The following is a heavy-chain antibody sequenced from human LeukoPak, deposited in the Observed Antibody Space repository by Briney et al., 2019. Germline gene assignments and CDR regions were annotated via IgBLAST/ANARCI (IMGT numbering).Heavy chain of an antibody. D-gene: IGHD4-17*01. Sequence: GGSLRLSCAASGFTFSSYWMHWVRQAPGKGLVWVSRINSDGSSTSYADSVKGRFTISRDNAENTLYLQMNSLRAEDTAVYYCATGHDYDSAEYFHHWGQGTLVIVSS. J-gene: IGHJ1*01. CDR1: GFTFSSYW. CDR3: ATGHDYDSAEYFHH. V-gene: IGHV3-74*01. CDR2: INSDGSST.